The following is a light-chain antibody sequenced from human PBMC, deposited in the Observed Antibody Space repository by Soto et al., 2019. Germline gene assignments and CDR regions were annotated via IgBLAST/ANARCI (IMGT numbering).Light chain of an antibody. CDR2: TTS. J-gene: IGKJ4*01. CDR1: QGISRA. CDR3: QQHYNYPLS. Sequence: AIQLTQSPSSLAASVGDRVTITCRASQGISRALSWYQQKPGNALKLLIYTTSNLVSGVPSRFSASGSDTEFTLTVSSLQPEDFATYYCQQHYNYPLSFGGGTKVEIK. V-gene: IGKV1D-13*01.